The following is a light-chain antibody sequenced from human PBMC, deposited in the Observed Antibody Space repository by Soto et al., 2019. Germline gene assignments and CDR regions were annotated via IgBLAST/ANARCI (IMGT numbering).Light chain of an antibody. J-gene: IGLJ1*01. CDR1: SSDVGGYNY. Sequence: QSVLTQPASVSGSPGQSITISCTGTSSDVGGYNYVSWYQQNPGKAPKLMIYDVTNRPSGVSNRFSGSKSGNTASLTISGLQAEYDAFYYFSSYRTCNTLVFGTRTKVTVL. CDR2: DVT. CDR3: SSYRTCNTLV. V-gene: IGLV2-14*01.